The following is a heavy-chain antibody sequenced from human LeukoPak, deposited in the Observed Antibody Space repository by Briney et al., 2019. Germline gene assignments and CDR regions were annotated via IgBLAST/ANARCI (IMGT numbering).Heavy chain of an antibody. J-gene: IGHJ3*02. CDR2: IFYTGSN. Sequence: SETLSLTCTVSGGSISSYYWSWIRQAPGKGPEWIGYIFYTGSNDYSPSLKSRVTISVDTSKNQFSLRVNSVTAADTAVYYCARAIYSRAWYASDIWGQGTVVTVSA. V-gene: IGHV4-59*01. CDR1: GGSISSYY. D-gene: IGHD6-19*01. CDR3: ARAIYSRAWYASDI.